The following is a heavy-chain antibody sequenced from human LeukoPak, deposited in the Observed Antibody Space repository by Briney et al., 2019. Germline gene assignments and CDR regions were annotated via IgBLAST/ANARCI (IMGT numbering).Heavy chain of an antibody. CDR2: VSGSGGST. CDR3: AKGFQACSGGSCYWGNYYYMDV. CDR1: GFTFNSYA. D-gene: IGHD2-15*01. V-gene: IGHV3-23*01. Sequence: GGSLRLSCAASGFTFNSYAMNWVRQAPGKGLEWVSGVSGSGGSTYYADSVKGRFTISRDNSKNTVYLQMNSLRADDTAVYYCAKGFQACSGGSCYWGNYYYMDVWGKGTTVTVSS. J-gene: IGHJ6*03.